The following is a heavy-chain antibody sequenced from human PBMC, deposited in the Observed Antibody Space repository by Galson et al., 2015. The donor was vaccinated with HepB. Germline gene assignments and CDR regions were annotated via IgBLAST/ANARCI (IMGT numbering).Heavy chain of an antibody. CDR1: GYSFTNYW. J-gene: IGHJ4*02. V-gene: IGHV5-51*03. CDR3: VTHRPLSDCYQFDY. CDR2: IYPGDSDT. Sequence: QSGAEVKKPGESLKISCQGSGYSFTNYWIGWVRQMPGKGLEWMGVIYPGDSDTRYSPSFQGQVTISADKSISTAYLQWSRLKASDTALYYCVTHRPLSDCYQFDYWGQGTQVIVSS. D-gene: IGHD2-2*01.